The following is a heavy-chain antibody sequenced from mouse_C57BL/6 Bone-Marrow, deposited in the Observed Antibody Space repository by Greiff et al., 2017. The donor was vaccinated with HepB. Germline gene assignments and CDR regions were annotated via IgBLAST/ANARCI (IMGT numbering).Heavy chain of an antibody. V-gene: IGHV5-6*01. CDR1: GFTFSSYG. CDR2: ISSGGSYT. CDR3: ARPYDYLYYAMDY. J-gene: IGHJ4*01. D-gene: IGHD2-4*01. Sequence: EVQGVESGGDLVKPGGSLKLSCAASGFTFSSYGMSWVRQTPDKRLEWVATISSGGSYTYYPDSVKGRFTISRDNAKNTLYLQMSSLKSEDTAMYYCARPYDYLYYAMDYWGQGTSVTVSS.